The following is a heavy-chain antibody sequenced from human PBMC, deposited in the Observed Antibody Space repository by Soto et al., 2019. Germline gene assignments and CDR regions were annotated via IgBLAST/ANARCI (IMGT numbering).Heavy chain of an antibody. V-gene: IGHV4-4*02. D-gene: IGHD3-16*01. J-gene: IGHJ4*02. Sequence: PSETLSLTCAVSGGSISSSNWWSWVRQPPGKGLEWIGEIYHSGSTNYNPSLKSRVTISVDKSKNQFSLKLSSVTAADTAVYYWGGVVFSPKRTSLFVEGGGGNIDYGGKEPLVTV. CDR2: IYHSGST. CDR3: GGVVFSPKRTSLFVEGGGGNIDY. CDR1: GGSISSSNW.